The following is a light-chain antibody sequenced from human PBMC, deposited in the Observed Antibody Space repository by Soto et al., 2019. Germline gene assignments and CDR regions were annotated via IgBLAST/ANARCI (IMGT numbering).Light chain of an antibody. CDR2: DAS. CDR3: QQYGRSPIT. V-gene: IGKV3-20*01. J-gene: IGKJ5*01. Sequence: VLTQSPGSRSVSPGGXXSRSGRASHSVTRYVAWYQQKPGQAPRLLISDASGRATGIPDRFIVSGSETDFSLAFNRLEPEDLAVYFCQQYGRSPITIRQGTRLEIK. CDR1: HSVTRY.